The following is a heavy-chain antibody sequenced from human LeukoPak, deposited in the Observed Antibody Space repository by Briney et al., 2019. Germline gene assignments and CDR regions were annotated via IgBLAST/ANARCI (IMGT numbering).Heavy chain of an antibody. J-gene: IGHJ6*02. D-gene: IGHD2-15*01. CDR1: GFTFSSYG. CDR2: ISYDGGNK. CDR3: ARDFLLGACSGGSCYPYYYGMDV. Sequence: GRSLRLSCAASGFTFSSYGMHWVRQAPGKGLEWVAVISYDGGNKYFADSVKGRFTISRDNAKNSLYLQMNSLRAEDTAVYYCARDFLLGACSGGSCYPYYYGMDVWGQGTTVTVSS. V-gene: IGHV3-30*03.